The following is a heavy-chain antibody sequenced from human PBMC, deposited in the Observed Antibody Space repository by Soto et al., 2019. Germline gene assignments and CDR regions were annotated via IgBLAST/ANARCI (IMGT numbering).Heavy chain of an antibody. CDR2: INPNSGGT. CDR3: ARLDYATNWFDP. CDR1: GYTFTGYY. V-gene: IGHV1-2*02. D-gene: IGHD4-17*01. J-gene: IGHJ5*02. Sequence: ASVKVSCTASGYTFTGYYMHWVLQAPGQVLEWMGWINPNSGGTNYAQKFQGRVTMTRDTSISTAYMELSRLRSDDTAVYYCARLDYATNWFDPWGQGTLVTVSS.